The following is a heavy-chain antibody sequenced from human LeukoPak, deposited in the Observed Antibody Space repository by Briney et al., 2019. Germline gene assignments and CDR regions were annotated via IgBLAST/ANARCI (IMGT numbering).Heavy chain of an antibody. CDR3: ARGYCRAGSCYEFDD. V-gene: IGHV1-2*02. J-gene: IGHJ4*02. Sequence: ASVKVSCKASGYTFTGYYIHWVRQAPGQGLEWMGWIDPNSGGTNYAQKFHGRVTMTRDTSISTAYVELSRLRSDDTAVYYCARGYCRAGSCYEFDDWGQGTLVTASS. CDR2: IDPNSGGT. D-gene: IGHD2-15*01. CDR1: GYTFTGYY.